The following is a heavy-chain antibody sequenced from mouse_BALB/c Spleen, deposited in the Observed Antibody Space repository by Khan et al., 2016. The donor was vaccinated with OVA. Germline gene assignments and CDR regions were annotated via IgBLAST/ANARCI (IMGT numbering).Heavy chain of an antibody. CDR3: ARGYGGDFDY. V-gene: IGHV3-2*02. CDR2: ISYCGNT. J-gene: IGHJ2*01. D-gene: IGHD1-1*02. Sequence: EVQLVESGPGLVKPSQSLSLTCTVTGYSITSDYAWNWIRQFPGNKLEWLGFISYCGNTNSTPSLKSRISITRDTSKNQFFLQLNSVTTEDTATYYCARGYGGDFDYWGQGTTLTVSA. CDR1: GYSITSDYA.